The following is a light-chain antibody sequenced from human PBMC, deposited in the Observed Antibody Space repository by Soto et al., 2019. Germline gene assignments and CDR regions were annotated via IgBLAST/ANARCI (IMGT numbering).Light chain of an antibody. Sequence: EIVMTQSPATLSVSPGEGATLSCRASQSLSSNLAWYQQKPGQAPRLLIYGASTRATGIPARFSGSGSGTEFTLTIGSLQSKEFAVYFCQHYNNWHLPSGQGTTLESK. J-gene: IGKJ2*01. V-gene: IGKV3-15*01. CDR1: QSLSSN. CDR2: GAS. CDR3: QHYNNWHLP.